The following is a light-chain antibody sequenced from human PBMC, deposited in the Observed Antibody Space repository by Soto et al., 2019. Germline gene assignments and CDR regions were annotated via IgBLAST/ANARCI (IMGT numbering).Light chain of an antibody. J-gene: IGKJ1*01. V-gene: IGKV3D-20*02. CDR3: QQRSNWPRWT. CDR2: RAS. Sequence: ENVLTQSPGTLSLSPGDRATLSCRASQSLSGNYLAWYQQKPGQAPRVLIYRASIRATGISDRFSGSGSGTDFTLTISRLEPEDFAVYYCQQRSNWPRWTFGQGTKVDIK. CDR1: QSLSGNY.